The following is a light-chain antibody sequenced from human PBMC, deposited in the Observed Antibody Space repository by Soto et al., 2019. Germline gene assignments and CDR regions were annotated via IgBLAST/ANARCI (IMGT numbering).Light chain of an antibody. Sequence: AIQMTQSPSSLSASVGDRVTIICRASQDIRNDLGWYQQKPGQAPKVLIYAASSLQSGVPSRFSGSGSGTDFTLTISSLQPEDFATYDCLQDYNYPFTFGGGTKVENK. CDR1: QDIRND. J-gene: IGKJ4*01. CDR3: LQDYNYPFT. CDR2: AAS. V-gene: IGKV1-6*01.